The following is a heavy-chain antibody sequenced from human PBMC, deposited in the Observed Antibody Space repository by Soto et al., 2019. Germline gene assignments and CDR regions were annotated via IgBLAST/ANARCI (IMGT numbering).Heavy chain of an antibody. D-gene: IGHD6-13*01. J-gene: IGHJ6*02. CDR2: ISSSSSTI. V-gene: IGHV3-48*02. CDR3: ARVIDSSWSGPYYYYYGVDV. Sequence: KGLEWVSYISSSSSTIYYADSVKGRFTISRDNAKNSLYLQMNSLRDEDTAVYYCARVIDSSWSGPYYYYYGVDVWGQGSPVTVS.